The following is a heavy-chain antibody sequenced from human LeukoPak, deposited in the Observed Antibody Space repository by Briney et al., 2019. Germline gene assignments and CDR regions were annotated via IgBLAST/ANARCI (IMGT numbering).Heavy chain of an antibody. CDR2: INHSGST. CDR1: GGSFSGYY. CDR3: AILHIQLLYGYWFDP. V-gene: IGHV4-34*01. Sequence: SESLSLTCAVYGGSFSGYYWSWLRQPPGKGLEWIGEINHSGSTNYNPSLKSRVTISVDTSKNQFSLKLSSVTAADTAVYYCAILHIQLLYGYWFDPWGQGTLVTVSS. J-gene: IGHJ5*02. D-gene: IGHD2-2*02.